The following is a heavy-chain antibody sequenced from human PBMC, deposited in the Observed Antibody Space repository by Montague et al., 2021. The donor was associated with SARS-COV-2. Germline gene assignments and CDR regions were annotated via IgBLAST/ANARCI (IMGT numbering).Heavy chain of an antibody. CDR2: ISSTGGST. Sequence: SLRLSCAASGFTFSSYAMIWVRQAPGKGLEWVSTISSTGGSTYYXDSVKGRFIISRDNSRNTVYMQMNNLRAEDTAVYYCAKGFTYYFASGGYPNRFDPWGQGTLVSVSS. D-gene: IGHD3-10*01. CDR3: AKGFTYYFASGGYPNRFDP. J-gene: IGHJ5*02. CDR1: GFTFSSYA. V-gene: IGHV3-23*01.